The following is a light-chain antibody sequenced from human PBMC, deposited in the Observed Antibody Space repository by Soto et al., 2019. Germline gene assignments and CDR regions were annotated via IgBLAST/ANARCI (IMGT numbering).Light chain of an antibody. CDR1: SRDVGSYNY. J-gene: IGLJ1*01. V-gene: IGLV2-8*01. CDR3: SSYAGTNRV. CDR2: EVY. Sequence: QSALTQPPSASGSPGQSVTISCTGTSRDVGSYNYVSWYQQHPGKAPKLMIYEVYKRPSGVPDRFSGSKSGNTASLTVSGLQAEDEADYYCSSYAGTNRVFGTGTKVTV.